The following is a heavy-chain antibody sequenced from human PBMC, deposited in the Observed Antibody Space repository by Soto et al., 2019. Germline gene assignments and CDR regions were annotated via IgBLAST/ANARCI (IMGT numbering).Heavy chain of an antibody. J-gene: IGHJ6*02. CDR3: AADRPQGELLNYYYRMAV. CDR2: IVVGSGNT. V-gene: IGHV1-58*01. Sequence: SVKVSCKASGFTFTSSAVQWVRQARGQRLEWIGWIVVGSGNTNYAQKFQERVTITRDMSTSTAYMELSSLRSEDTAVYYCAADRPQGELLNYYYRMAVRAQRTTVTVS. D-gene: IGHD1-26*01. CDR1: GFTFTSSA.